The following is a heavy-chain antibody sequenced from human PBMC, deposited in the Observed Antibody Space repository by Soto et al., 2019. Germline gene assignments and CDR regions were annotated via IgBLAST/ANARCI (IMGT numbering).Heavy chain of an antibody. Sequence: SETLSLTCTVSGGSISSGDYYWSWIRQPPGKGLEWTGYIYYSGSTYYNPSLKSRVTISVDTSKNQFSLKLSSVTAADTAVYYCARGEIQLWFATVFDYWGQGTLVTVSS. CDR3: ARGEIQLWFATVFDY. D-gene: IGHD5-18*01. J-gene: IGHJ4*02. CDR1: GGSISSGDYY. CDR2: IYYSGST. V-gene: IGHV4-30-4*01.